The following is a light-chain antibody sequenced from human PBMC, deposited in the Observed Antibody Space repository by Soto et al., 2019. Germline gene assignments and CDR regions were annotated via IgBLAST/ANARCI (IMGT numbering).Light chain of an antibody. CDR2: DAT. CDR1: QSVGSY. Sequence: VLTQSPATLSLSPGERATLSCRASQSVGSYLVWYQQKPGQAPRLLIYDATKRAAGIPARFSGSGSGTDFTLTITNLEPEDFALYYCQQRTNWRITFGQGTRLEIK. CDR3: QQRTNWRIT. J-gene: IGKJ5*01. V-gene: IGKV3-11*01.